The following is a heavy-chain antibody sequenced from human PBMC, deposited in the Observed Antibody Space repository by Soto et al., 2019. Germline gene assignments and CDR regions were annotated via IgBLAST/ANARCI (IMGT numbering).Heavy chain of an antibody. Sequence: SETLSLTCTVSGGSITDYYWSWIRQPPGKGLEWIGYISNTGTTEYNPSLKSRLTMSLDTSNNQFSLQLTSVTAADTAVYYCAREHCGGTTCFPGEWFDPWGQGTLVTVSS. CDR2: ISNTGTT. CDR3: AREHCGGTTCFPGEWFDP. CDR1: GGSITDYY. D-gene: IGHD2-21*01. V-gene: IGHV4-59*01. J-gene: IGHJ5*02.